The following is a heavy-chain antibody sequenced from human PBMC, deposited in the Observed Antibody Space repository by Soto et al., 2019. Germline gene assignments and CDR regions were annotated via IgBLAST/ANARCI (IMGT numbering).Heavy chain of an antibody. J-gene: IGHJ3*02. V-gene: IGHV3-53*01. CDR1: GLTVRGKKY. CDR3: ASRLEREHAYDI. D-gene: IGHD1-1*01. Sequence: DVQLVASGGGWIQPGGSLRLSCAALGLTVRGKKYITWVRQAPGKGLEWVSALYDVDGTYYADSAKGRFTISRDNSNNIIYLQMNSLGPDYTAVYYCASRLEREHAYDIWGLGTMVTVSS. CDR2: LYDVDGT.